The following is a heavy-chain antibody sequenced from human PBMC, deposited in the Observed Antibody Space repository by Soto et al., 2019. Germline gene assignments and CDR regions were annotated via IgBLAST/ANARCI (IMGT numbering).Heavy chain of an antibody. CDR1: GYTFTGYY. CDR2: INPNSGGT. J-gene: IGHJ4*02. Sequence: GASVKVSCKASGYTFTGYYMHWVRQAPGQGLEWMGWINPNSGGTNYAQKFQGWVTMTRDTSISTAYMELSRLRSDDTAVYYCARDFGRSSSHTYFDYWGQGTLVTVSS. D-gene: IGHD6-13*01. CDR3: ARDFGRSSSHTYFDY. V-gene: IGHV1-2*04.